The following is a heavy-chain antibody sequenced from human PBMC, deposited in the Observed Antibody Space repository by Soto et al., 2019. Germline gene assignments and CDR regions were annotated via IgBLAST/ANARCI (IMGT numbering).Heavy chain of an antibody. CDR1: GGSISSSSYY. CDR2: IYYSGST. CDR3: ATDREIAVASH. Sequence: PSETLSLTCTVSGGSISSSSYYWGWIRQPPGKGLEWIGSIYYSGSTYYNPSLKSRVTISVDTSKNQFSLKLSSVTAADTAVYYCATDREIAVASHWGQGTLVTV. D-gene: IGHD6-19*01. J-gene: IGHJ4*02. V-gene: IGHV4-39*01.